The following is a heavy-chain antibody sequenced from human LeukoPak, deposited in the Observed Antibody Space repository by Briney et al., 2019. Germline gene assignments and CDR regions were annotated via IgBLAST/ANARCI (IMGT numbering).Heavy chain of an antibody. J-gene: IGHJ4*02. Sequence: GSLRLSCAASGFTFSTYGMGWIRQPPGKGLEWIGSIYYSGSTYYNPSLKSRVTISVDTSKNQFSLKLSSVTAADTAVYYCTRIGYSYDYDYWGQGTLVTVSS. V-gene: IGHV4-38-2*01. CDR3: TRIGYSYDYDY. CDR1: GFTFSTYG. CDR2: IYYSGST. D-gene: IGHD5-18*01.